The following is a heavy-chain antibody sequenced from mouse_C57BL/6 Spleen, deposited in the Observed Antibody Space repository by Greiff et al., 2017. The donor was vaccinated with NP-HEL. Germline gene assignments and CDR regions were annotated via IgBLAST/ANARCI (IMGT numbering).Heavy chain of an antibody. J-gene: IGHJ2*01. CDR2: ISYDGSN. CDR3: ARGSNTGYFDY. Sequence: SFPCLFPPSQSLSLPCSFTVYSITSGYYWNWIRQFPGNKLEWMGYISYDGSNNYNPSLKNRISITRDTSKNQFFLKLNSVTTEDTATYYCARGSNTGYFDYWGQGTTLTVSS. D-gene: IGHD2-5*01. V-gene: IGHV3-6*01. CDR1: VYSITSGYY.